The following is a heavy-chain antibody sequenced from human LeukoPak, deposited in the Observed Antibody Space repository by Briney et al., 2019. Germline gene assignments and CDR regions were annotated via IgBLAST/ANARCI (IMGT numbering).Heavy chain of an antibody. CDR2: IYYSGST. J-gene: IGHJ4*02. CDR3: ARFGSSWYVDY. Sequence: SETLSLTCTVSGGSISSYYWSWIRQPPGKGLEWIGYIYYSGSTNYNPSLKSRVTISVDTSKNQFSLKLSSVTAADTAVYYCARFGSSWYVDYWGQGTLVTVSS. D-gene: IGHD6-13*01. CDR1: GGSISSYY. V-gene: IGHV4-59*12.